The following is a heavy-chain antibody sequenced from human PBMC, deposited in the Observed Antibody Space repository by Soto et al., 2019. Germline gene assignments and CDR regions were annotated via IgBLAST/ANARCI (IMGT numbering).Heavy chain of an antibody. J-gene: IGHJ4*02. Sequence: PSETLSLTCAVYGGSFSGYYWSWIRQPPGKGLEWIGEINNSGSTNYNPSLKSRVTISVDTSKNQFSLKLISVTAADTAVYYCARAGVLRYFDWLPQYYFDYWGQGTLVTVSS. CDR2: INNSGST. CDR3: ARAGVLRYFDWLPQYYFDY. V-gene: IGHV4-34*01. D-gene: IGHD3-9*01. CDR1: GGSFSGYY.